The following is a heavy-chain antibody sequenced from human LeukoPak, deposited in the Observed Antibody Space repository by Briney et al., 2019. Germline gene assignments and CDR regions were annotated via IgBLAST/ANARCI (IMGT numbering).Heavy chain of an antibody. J-gene: IGHJ6*03. Sequence: GGSLRLSCAASGFTFSDYYMNWIRQAPGKGLEWVSYISSSGSTIYYADSVKGRFTISRDNAKNSLIMQMNSLRAEDTAVYYCARAVSFYDFWSGFQNYYYYMDVWGKGTTVTVSS. D-gene: IGHD3-3*01. CDR3: ARAVSFYDFWSGFQNYYYYMDV. CDR1: GFTFSDYY. CDR2: ISSSGSTI. V-gene: IGHV3-11*04.